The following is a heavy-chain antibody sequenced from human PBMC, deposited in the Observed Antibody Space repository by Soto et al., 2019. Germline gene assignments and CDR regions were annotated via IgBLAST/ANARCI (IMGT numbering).Heavy chain of an antibody. D-gene: IGHD3-10*01. Sequence: ASVKVSCKTSGDTFTNFGLSWVRQAPGQGLEWMGWIATHNSNRNYAQKFQGRLTLTTDTSTSTAYMELKSLGYDDTAVYYCARVVRGVVNWFHPWGQGTLVTVSS. V-gene: IGHV1-18*01. CDR1: GDTFTNFG. J-gene: IGHJ5*02. CDR2: IATHNSNR. CDR3: ARVVRGVVNWFHP.